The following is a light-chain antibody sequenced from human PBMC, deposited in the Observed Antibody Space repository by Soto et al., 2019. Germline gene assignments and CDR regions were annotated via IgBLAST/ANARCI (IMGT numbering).Light chain of an antibody. CDR1: STDVGDYKY. CDR2: EVN. CDR3: SSLAGGTLV. V-gene: IGLV2-8*01. Sequence: QSALTHPPSPSGSPGHSVTISCTGTSTDVGDYKYVFWYQQHPGKAPKLLIYEVNKRPSGVPDRFSGSKSGNTASLTVSGLQADDEADYYCSSLAGGTLVFGGGTKVTVL. J-gene: IGLJ2*01.